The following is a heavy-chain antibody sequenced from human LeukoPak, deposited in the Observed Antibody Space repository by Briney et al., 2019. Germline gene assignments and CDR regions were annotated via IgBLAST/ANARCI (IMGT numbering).Heavy chain of an antibody. CDR3: ARGPSDAFDI. CDR1: GYSISSGYY. Sequence: SETLSLTCTVSGYSISSGYYWGWIRQPPGKGLEWIGSIYHSGSTYYNPSLKSRVTISVDTSKNRFSLKLSSVTAADTAVYYCARGPSDAFDIWGQGTMVTVSS. CDR2: IYHSGST. J-gene: IGHJ3*02. V-gene: IGHV4-38-2*02.